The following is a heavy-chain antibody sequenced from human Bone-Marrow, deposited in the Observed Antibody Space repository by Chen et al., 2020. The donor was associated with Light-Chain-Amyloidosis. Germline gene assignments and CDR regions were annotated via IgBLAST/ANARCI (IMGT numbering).Heavy chain of an antibody. CDR2: IYTTGST. J-gene: IGHJ4*02. V-gene: IGHV4-61*02. Sequence: QVPLQESGPRLVKPSQTLTHTCTVSDGSITSGVYYWNWIRQPAGKGLEWIGHIYTTGSTKYNPSLRSRLTISIDTSKSQFSLRLASVTAADTAIYYCTRDAITSGGVVVPDSWGQGTLVTVSS. CDR3: TRDAITSGGVVVPDS. CDR1: DGSITSGVYY. D-gene: IGHD3-16*02.